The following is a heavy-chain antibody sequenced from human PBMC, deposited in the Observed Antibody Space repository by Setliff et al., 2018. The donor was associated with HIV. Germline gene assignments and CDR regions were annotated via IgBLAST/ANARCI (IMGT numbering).Heavy chain of an antibody. CDR3: ARRGYSSGYFDY. Sequence: SETLSLTCTVSGGSISSGSYYWGWIRQPPGKGLEWIGNIYYSGSCYYKPSLKIRVTISVDTSKNQFSLKLSSVTAADTAVYYCARRGYSSGYFDYWGQGMLVTVSS. D-gene: IGHD6-19*01. V-gene: IGHV4-39*01. CDR2: IYYSGSC. CDR1: GGSISSGSYY. J-gene: IGHJ4*02.